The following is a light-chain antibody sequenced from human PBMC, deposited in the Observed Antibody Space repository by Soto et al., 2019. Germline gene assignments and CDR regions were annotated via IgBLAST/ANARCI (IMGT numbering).Light chain of an antibody. V-gene: IGLV2-14*01. CDR1: RSDVGANHY. J-gene: IGLJ1*01. CDR2: EVT. Sequence: QSVLTQPASVSGSPGQSITISCTGTRSDVGANHYVSWYQQYPGEAPKVIIYEVTNRPSGVSNRFSGSKSDHTASLTISGLQDEDEADYYCTSHTGRGSLDVFGTGTKVTVL. CDR3: TSHTGRGSLDV.